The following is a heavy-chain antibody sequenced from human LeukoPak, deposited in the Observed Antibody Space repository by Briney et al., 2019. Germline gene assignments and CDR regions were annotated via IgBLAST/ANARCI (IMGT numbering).Heavy chain of an antibody. J-gene: IGHJ4*02. CDR2: INPNSGGT. Sequence: GASVKVSCKASGYTFTGYYMHWVRQAPGQGLEWMGWINPNSGGTNYAQKFQGRVTMTRDTSISTAYMELSRLRSDDTAVYYCARGSRRELLALSIDYWGQGTLVTVSS. CDR1: GYTFTGYY. D-gene: IGHD1-26*01. CDR3: ARGSRRELLALSIDY. V-gene: IGHV1-2*02.